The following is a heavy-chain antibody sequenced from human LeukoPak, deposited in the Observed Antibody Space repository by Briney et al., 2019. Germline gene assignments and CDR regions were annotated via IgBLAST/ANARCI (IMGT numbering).Heavy chain of an antibody. CDR1: GFTFSSYA. CDR2: ISYDGSNK. J-gene: IGHJ4*02. D-gene: IGHD3-10*01. Sequence: GGSLRLSCAASGFTFSSYAMSWVRQAPGKGLEWVAVISYDGSNKYYADSVKGRFTISRDNSKNTLYLQMNSLRAEDTAVYYCAKDRPGLTMVRGVLDYWGQGTLVTVSS. CDR3: AKDRPGLTMVRGVLDY. V-gene: IGHV3-30*18.